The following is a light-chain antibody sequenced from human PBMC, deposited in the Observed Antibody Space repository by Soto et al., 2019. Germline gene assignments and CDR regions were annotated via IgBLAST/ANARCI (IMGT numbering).Light chain of an antibody. Sequence: DIVLTQTRLSSPVTLGQPASISCRSSQSLVHIDGNTYFNWLQQRPGQPPRLLIYNISNRFHAVPDRFSGGGAGTDFTQKISRVEAEDVGVYYCMQATQSYTVGQGTRLEIK. CDR3: MQATQSYT. CDR2: NIS. CDR1: QSLVHIDGNTY. V-gene: IGKV2-24*01. J-gene: IGKJ2*01.